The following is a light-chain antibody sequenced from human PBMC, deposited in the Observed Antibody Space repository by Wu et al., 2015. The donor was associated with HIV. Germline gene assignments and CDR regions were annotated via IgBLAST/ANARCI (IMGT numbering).Light chain of an antibody. CDR3: QNYNSAPWT. Sequence: DIQVTQSPSSLSAAVGDRVTIACRPSQGISTFLAWYQLRPGKGPRLLIYDASTLQSGVPSRFSGSGSGTDFTLTINNLQPEDVATYYCQNYNSAPWTFGQGTKVEVK. CDR2: DAS. J-gene: IGKJ1*01. V-gene: IGKV1-27*01. CDR1: QGISTF.